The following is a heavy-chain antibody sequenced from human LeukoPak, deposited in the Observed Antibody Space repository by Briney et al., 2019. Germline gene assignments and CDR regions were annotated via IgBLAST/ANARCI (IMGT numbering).Heavy chain of an antibody. Sequence: PSETLSLTCTVSGGAISSGAYYWSWIRQHPGKGLEWIGHIYYSGTTDYNPSLKSRVTISLDTSKSQFSLKLSSVTAADTAVYYCARGHSPVTTKVSYFQHWGQGTLVTVSS. J-gene: IGHJ1*01. CDR1: GGAISSGAYY. CDR3: ARGHSPVTTKVSYFQH. D-gene: IGHD4-17*01. V-gene: IGHV4-31*03. CDR2: IYYSGTT.